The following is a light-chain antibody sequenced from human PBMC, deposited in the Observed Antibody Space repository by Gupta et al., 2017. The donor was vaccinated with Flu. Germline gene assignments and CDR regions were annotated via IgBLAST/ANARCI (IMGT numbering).Light chain of an antibody. J-gene: IGKJ2*01. V-gene: IGKV1-8*01. CDR2: AAS. CDR1: QVISSY. CDR3: QQYYSYLYT. Sequence: IVHSLCRTSQVISSYLAWYQQKPGKAPKLLIYAASTLQSGVTSRFSGSGSGTDFTLTISCLQSEDFATYYCQQYYSYLYTFGQGTKLEIK.